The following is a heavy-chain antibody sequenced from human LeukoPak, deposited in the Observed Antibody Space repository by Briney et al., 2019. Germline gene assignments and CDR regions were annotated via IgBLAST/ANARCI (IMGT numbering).Heavy chain of an antibody. Sequence: PGGSLRLSCAASGFTFSNYGMHWVRQAPGRGLEWVAFIRYDGSNKYYADSVKGRFTISRDNSKNTLYLRMNSLRAEDTAVYYCANLVLRYFDWLFDYWGQGTLVTVSS. CDR1: GFTFSNYG. CDR3: ANLVLRYFDWLFDY. D-gene: IGHD3-9*01. CDR2: IRYDGSNK. J-gene: IGHJ4*02. V-gene: IGHV3-30*02.